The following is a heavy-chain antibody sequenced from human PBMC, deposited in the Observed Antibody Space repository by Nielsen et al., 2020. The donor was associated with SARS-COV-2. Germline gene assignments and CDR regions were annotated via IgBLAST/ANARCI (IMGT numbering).Heavy chain of an antibody. CDR3: GRHLSVVHKGLEI. D-gene: IGHD1-1*01. V-gene: IGHV5-51*01. CDR1: GYNFTDNW. CDR2: IYPGDSDT. J-gene: IGHJ3*02. Sequence: GESLKISCKASGYNFTDNWIGWVRQMPGKGLEWMGIIYPGDSDTRYSPSFQGQVTISADKSTSTAYLQWSSLKASDTAMYYCGRHLSVVHKGLEIWGQGTMVTVSS.